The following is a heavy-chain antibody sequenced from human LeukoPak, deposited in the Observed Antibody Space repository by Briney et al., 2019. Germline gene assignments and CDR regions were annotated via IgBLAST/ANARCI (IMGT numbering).Heavy chain of an antibody. V-gene: IGHV4-59*12. CDR2: IYYSGSI. CDR1: GVSISSYY. D-gene: IGHD3-10*01. CDR3: ARRLAGTLLYYYGSGSPSDI. J-gene: IGHJ3*02. Sequence: SETLSLTCTVSGVSISSYYWSWIRQSPGKGLEWIGYIYYSGSINYNPSLKSRVTISVDTSKNQFSLKLSSVTAADTAVYYCARRLAGTLLYYYGSGSPSDIWGQGTMVTVSS.